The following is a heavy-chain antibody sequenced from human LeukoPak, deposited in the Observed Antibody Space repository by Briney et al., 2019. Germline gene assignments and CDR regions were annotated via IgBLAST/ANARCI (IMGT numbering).Heavy chain of an antibody. CDR1: GFTVSSNY. CDR3: ARDVPPTYYDFWSGYYTGYYYYYGMDV. V-gene: IGHV3-66*01. D-gene: IGHD3-3*01. J-gene: IGHJ6*02. CDR2: IYSGGST. Sequence: GGSLRLSCAASGFTVSSNYMSWVRQAPGKGLEWVSVIYSGGSTYYADSVKGRFTISRDNSKNTLYLQMNSLRAEDTAVYYCARDVPPTYYDFWSGYYTGYYYYYGMDVWGQGTTVTVSS.